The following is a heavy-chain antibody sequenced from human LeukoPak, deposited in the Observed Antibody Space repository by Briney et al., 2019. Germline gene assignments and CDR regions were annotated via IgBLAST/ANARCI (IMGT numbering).Heavy chain of an antibody. CDR3: ASQDSSPLDY. V-gene: IGHV4-34*01. Sequence: SETLSLTCAVYGGSFSGYYWSWIRQPPGKGLEWIGEINHSGSTNYNPSLKSRVTISVDTSKNQFSLKLSSVTAADTAVYYCASQDSSPLDYWGQGTLVTVSS. J-gene: IGHJ4*02. CDR2: INHSGST. D-gene: IGHD6-19*01. CDR1: GGSFSGYY.